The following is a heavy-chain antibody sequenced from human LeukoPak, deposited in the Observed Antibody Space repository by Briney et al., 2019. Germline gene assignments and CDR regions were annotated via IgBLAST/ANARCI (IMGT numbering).Heavy chain of an antibody. J-gene: IGHJ4*02. Sequence: GGSLRLSCAASGFTFSGYTMNWVRQAPGKGLEWVSSISSSSSYIYYADSVKGRFTISRDNAKKSLYLQMNSLRAEDTAVYYCAGLGDDGGYDRSPIDYWGQGTLVTVSS. D-gene: IGHD5-12*01. V-gene: IGHV3-21*01. CDR1: GFTFSGYT. CDR3: AGLGDDGGYDRSPIDY. CDR2: ISSSSSYI.